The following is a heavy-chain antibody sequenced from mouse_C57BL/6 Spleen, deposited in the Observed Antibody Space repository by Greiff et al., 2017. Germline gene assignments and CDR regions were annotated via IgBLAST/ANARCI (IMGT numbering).Heavy chain of an antibody. CDR2: IYPGDGDT. D-gene: IGHD1-2*01. CDR1: GYAFSSSW. Sequence: QVQLQQSGPELVKPGASVKISCKASGYAFSSSWMNWVKQRPGKGLEWIGRIYPGDGDTNYNGKFKGKATLTADKSSSTAYMQLSSLTSEDSAVYFCARGGTTAYYVDYWGQGTTLTVSS. V-gene: IGHV1-82*01. J-gene: IGHJ2*01. CDR3: ARGGTTAYYVDY.